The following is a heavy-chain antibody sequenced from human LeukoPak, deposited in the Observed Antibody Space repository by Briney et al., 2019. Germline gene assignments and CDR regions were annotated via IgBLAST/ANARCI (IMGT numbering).Heavy chain of an antibody. CDR2: SSWNSGSI. CDR1: GFTFDDYA. Sequence: GGSLRLSCAASGFTFDDYAMHWVRQAPGKGLEWVSGSSWNSGSIGYADSVKVRFTISRDNAKNSLYLQMNSLRAEDTALYYCAKGLSGSYYYYGMDVWGQGTTVTVSS. CDR3: AKGLSGSYYYYGMDV. V-gene: IGHV3-9*01. J-gene: IGHJ6*02. D-gene: IGHD1-26*01.